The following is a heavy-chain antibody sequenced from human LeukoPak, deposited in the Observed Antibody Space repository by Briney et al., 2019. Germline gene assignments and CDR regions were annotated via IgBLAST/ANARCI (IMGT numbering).Heavy chain of an antibody. V-gene: IGHV4-59*11. CDR1: GGSISTHF. CDR3: ARDLNYYDGSTYYDAFDI. Sequence: SETLSLTCTVPGGSISTHFWTWIRQPPGKELEFIGNMYYTGTSNYNPSLKSRVTMSIDTAKNQFSLNLSSVTAADTAVYYCARDLNYYDGSTYYDAFDIWGQGTLVTVSS. CDR2: MYYTGTS. J-gene: IGHJ3*02. D-gene: IGHD3-22*01.